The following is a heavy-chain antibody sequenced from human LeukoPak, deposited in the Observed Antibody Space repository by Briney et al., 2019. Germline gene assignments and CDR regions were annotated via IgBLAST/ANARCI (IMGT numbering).Heavy chain of an antibody. CDR3: ARGGSYPTRNDY. CDR2: INHSGTT. V-gene: IGHV4-34*01. D-gene: IGHD1-26*01. J-gene: IGHJ4*02. CDR1: GGSFSGYY. Sequence: SETLSLTCAVYGGSFSGYYWSWIRQPPGKGLEWIGEINHSGTTNYNPSLESRVTISVDTSKNQFSLKLSSMTAADTAVYYCARGGSYPTRNDYWGQGTLVTVSS.